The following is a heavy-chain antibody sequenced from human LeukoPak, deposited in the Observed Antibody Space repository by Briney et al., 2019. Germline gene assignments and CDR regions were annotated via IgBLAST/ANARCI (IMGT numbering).Heavy chain of an antibody. CDR1: GGSISSGDYY. CDR2: IYYSGST. V-gene: IGHV4-30-4*01. D-gene: IGHD6-6*01. Sequence: SQTLSLTCTVSGGSISSGDYYWSWIRQPPGKGLEWIGYIYYSGSTYYNPSLKSRVTISVDTSKNQFSLKLSSVTAADTAVYYCARGELVDYYYGMDVWGQGTTVTVPS. J-gene: IGHJ6*02. CDR3: ARGELVDYYYGMDV.